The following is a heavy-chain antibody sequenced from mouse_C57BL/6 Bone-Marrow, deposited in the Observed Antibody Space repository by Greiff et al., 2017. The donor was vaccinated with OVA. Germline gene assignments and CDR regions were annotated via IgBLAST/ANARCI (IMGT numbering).Heavy chain of an antibody. CDR2: ISDGGSYT. Sequence: EVKLMESGGGLVKPGGSLKLSCAASGFTFSSYAMSWVRQTPEKRLEWVATISDGGSYTYYPDNVQGRFTISRDNAKNNLYLQMSHLKSEDTAMYYCARDPLYYYGSSPLAMDDWGQGTSVTVSS. CDR3: ARDPLYYYGSSPLAMDD. D-gene: IGHD1-1*01. J-gene: IGHJ4*01. CDR1: GFTFSSYA. V-gene: IGHV5-4*01.